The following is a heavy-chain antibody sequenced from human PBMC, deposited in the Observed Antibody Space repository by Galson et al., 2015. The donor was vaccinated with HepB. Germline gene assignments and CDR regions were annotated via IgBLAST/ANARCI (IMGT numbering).Heavy chain of an antibody. V-gene: IGHV3-23*01. J-gene: IGHJ5*02. CDR3: VGRQNWFDP. CDR1: GFTFEDYA. Sequence: SLRLSCAASGFTFEDYAMHWVRHVPGKGLEWVSSIIDDDDSANYADSVKGRFTISRDNSKNTVFLELNSLRAEDTALYYCVGRQNWFDPWGQGTLVTVSS. CDR2: IIDDDDSA.